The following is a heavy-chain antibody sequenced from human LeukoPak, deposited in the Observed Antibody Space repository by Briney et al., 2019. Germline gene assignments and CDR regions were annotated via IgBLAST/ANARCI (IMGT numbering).Heavy chain of an antibody. Sequence: SVKVSCKASGGTFSSYAISWVRQAPGQGLEWMGRIIPIFGTANYAQKFQGRVTITADKSTSTAYMELSSLRSEDTAVYYCARRAWKNNWNDAGPDYFDYWGQGTLVTVSS. CDR1: GGTFSSYA. D-gene: IGHD1-1*01. CDR2: IIPIFGTA. V-gene: IGHV1-69*06. CDR3: ARRAWKNNWNDAGPDYFDY. J-gene: IGHJ4*02.